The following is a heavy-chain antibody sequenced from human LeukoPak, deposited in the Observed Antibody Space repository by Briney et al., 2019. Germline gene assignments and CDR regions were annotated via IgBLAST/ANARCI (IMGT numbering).Heavy chain of an antibody. CDR3: ARDRAVALPTYYYYMDV. CDR1: GFTFTTYV. CDR2: ISQTGSIE. J-gene: IGHJ6*03. V-gene: IGHV3-30*14. D-gene: IGHD2-15*01. Sequence: GGSLRLSCAASGFTFTTYVIHWVRQAPGKGLEWVAVISQTGSIETYADSVKGRFTISRDNSKNTVYLQMKSLKSEDTAVYYCARDRAVALPTYYYYMDVWGKGTTVTVSS.